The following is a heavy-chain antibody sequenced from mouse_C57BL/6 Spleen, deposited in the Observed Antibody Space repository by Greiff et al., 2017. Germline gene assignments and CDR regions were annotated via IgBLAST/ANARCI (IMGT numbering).Heavy chain of an antibody. CDR2: IWSGGST. CDR3: ARKRTGLDY. V-gene: IGHV2-2*01. J-gene: IGHJ2*01. Sequence: VKLMESGPGLVQPSQSLSITCTVSGFSLTSYGVHWVRQSPGKGLEWLGVIWSGGSTDYNAAFISRLSISKDNSKSQVFFKMNSLQADDTAIYYCARKRTGLDYWGQGTTLTVSS. CDR1: GFSLTSYG. D-gene: IGHD4-1*01.